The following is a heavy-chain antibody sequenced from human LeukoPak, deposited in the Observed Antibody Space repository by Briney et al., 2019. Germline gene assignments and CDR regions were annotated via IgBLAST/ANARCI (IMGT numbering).Heavy chain of an antibody. D-gene: IGHD6-19*01. V-gene: IGHV5-51*01. J-gene: IGHJ1*01. CDR2: IYPGDSDT. CDR1: GYSFTSYW. CDR3: ARHGGGYSSGWYSGYFQH. Sequence: GESLKISCKGSGYSFTSYWIGWVRQTPGKGLEWMGIIYPGDSDTRYSPSFQGQVTISADKSISTAYLQWSSLKASDTATYYCARHGGGYSSGWYSGYFQHWGQGTLVTVSS.